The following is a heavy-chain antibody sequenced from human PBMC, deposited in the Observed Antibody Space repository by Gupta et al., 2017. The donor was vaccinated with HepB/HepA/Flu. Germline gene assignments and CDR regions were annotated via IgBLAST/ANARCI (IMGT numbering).Heavy chain of an antibody. J-gene: IGHJ5*02. Sequence: QVQLVQSGPEVKPPGASVKISCKASQATFTSHYIHWVRQAPGQGLEWLGVINPIGDGTNYAQKFRGRVTLTRDTSTSSFYMEFTSLRSEDTAVYYCARGRVPTTKSGWLDPWGQGTLVTVSS. V-gene: IGHV1-46*01. CDR3: ARGRVPTTKSGWLDP. CDR1: QATFTSHY. D-gene: IGHD1-26*01. CDR2: INPIGDGT.